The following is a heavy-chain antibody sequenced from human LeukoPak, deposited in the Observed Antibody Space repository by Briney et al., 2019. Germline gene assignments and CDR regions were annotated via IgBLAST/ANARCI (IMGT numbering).Heavy chain of an antibody. CDR1: GYTFTGYY. CDR2: INPNSGGT. D-gene: IGHD7-27*01. Sequence: ASVKVSCKASGYTFTGYYMHWVRQAPGQGLEWMGWINPNSGGTNYAQKFQGRVTMTRDTSISTAYMELSRLRSDDTAVYYCAREGNWDGYYYYGMDVWGQGTTVTVSS. CDR3: AREGNWDGYYYYGMDV. J-gene: IGHJ6*02. V-gene: IGHV1-2*02.